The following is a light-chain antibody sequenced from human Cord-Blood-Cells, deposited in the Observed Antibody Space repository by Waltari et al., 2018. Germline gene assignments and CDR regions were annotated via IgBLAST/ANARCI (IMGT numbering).Light chain of an antibody. J-gene: IGKJ2*01. CDR1: QSISSY. V-gene: IGKV1-39*01. Sequence: DIQMTQSPSSLSTSVGDRVTITCRASQSISSYLNWYQQKPGKAPKLRIYAASSLQSGVPSRFSGSGSGTEFTLTISSLQPEDFATYYCQQSYSTPRTFGQETKLEIK. CDR3: QQSYSTPRT. CDR2: AAS.